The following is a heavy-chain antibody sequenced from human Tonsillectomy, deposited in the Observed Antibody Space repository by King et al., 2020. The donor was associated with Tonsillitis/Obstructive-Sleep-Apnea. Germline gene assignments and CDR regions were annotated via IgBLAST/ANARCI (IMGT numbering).Heavy chain of an antibody. V-gene: IGHV3-53*01. CDR2: IYSGGST. D-gene: IGHD6-13*01. J-gene: IGHJ4*02. CDR3: ARASIAAAGYYFDY. CDR1: GFTVSSNY. Sequence: VQLVESGGGLIQPGGSLRLSCAASGFTVSSNYMSWVRQAPGKGLEWVSVIYSGGSTYYADSVKGRFTISRDNSKNTLYLQMNSLRAEDTAVYYCARASIAAAGYYFDYWGQGPLVTVSS.